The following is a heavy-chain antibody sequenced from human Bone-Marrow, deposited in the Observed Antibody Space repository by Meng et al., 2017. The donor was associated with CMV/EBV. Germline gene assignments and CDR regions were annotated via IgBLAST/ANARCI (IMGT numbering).Heavy chain of an antibody. J-gene: IGHJ6*02. CDR1: GGTFSTYS. D-gene: IGHD2-2*01. Sequence: SVKVSCKASGGTFSTYSITWVRQAPGQGLEWVGGTIPMYGTANYAQKFQGRVTITTDESMNTAYMELTSLTSDDTAVYYCARGHTDCISPACQILYYYYYKAVWGQGTTVTVSS. CDR3: ARGHTDCISPACQILYYYYYKAV. V-gene: IGHV1-69*05. CDR2: TIPMYGTA.